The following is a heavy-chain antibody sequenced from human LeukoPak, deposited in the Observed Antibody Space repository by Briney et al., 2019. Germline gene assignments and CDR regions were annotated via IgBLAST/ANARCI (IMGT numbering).Heavy chain of an antibody. CDR2: INHSGGT. Sequence: ASETLSLTCAVYGGSFSGYYWSWIRQPPGKGLEWIGEINHSGGTNYNPSLKSRVTISVDTSKNQFSLKLSSVTAADTAVYYCARGSLAGEDYWGQGTLVTVSS. V-gene: IGHV4-34*01. D-gene: IGHD2-21*01. CDR1: GGSFSGYY. CDR3: ARGSLAGEDY. J-gene: IGHJ4*02.